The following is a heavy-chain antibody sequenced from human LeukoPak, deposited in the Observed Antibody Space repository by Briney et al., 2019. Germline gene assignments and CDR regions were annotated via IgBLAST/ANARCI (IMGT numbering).Heavy chain of an antibody. CDR1: GFTFSSYG. D-gene: IGHD6-19*01. CDR3: ARSSPGYSSGWYKWAFDL. V-gene: IGHV3-20*04. CDR2: INWNGGST. Sequence: GGSLRLSCAASGFTFSSYGMSWVRQAPGKGLEWVSGINWNGGSTGYADSVKGRFTISRDNAKNSLYLQMNSLRAEDTALYYCARSSPGYSSGWYKWAFDLWGQGTMVTVSS. J-gene: IGHJ3*01.